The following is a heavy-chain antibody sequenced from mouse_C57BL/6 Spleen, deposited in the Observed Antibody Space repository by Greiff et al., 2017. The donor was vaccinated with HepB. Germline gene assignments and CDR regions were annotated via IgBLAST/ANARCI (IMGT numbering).Heavy chain of an antibody. CDR3: ARKVYGNYGDFGV. V-gene: IGHV14-2*01. D-gene: IGHD2-1*01. Sequence: EVHLVESGAELVKPGASVKLSCTASGFNIKDYYMHWVKQRTEQGLEWIGRIDPEDGENKYAPKFQGKATITADTSSNTAYLQLSSLTSEDTAVYYGARKVYGNYGDFGVWGTGTTVTVSS. CDR2: IDPEDGEN. J-gene: IGHJ1*03. CDR1: GFNIKDYY.